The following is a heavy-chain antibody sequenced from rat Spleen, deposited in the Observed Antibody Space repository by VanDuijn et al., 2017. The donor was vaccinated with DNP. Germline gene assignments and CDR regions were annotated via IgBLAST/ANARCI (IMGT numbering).Heavy chain of an antibody. D-gene: IGHD1-11*01. CDR3: VRQELRRLYWFAH. V-gene: IGHV5-29*01. CDR1: GFTFSDYN. J-gene: IGHJ3*01. Sequence: EVQLVESDGGLVQPGRSLKLSCAASGFTFSDYNMAWVRQAPTKGLEWVATISYDGRNSYYRDSVKGRFTISRENAKTNLYLQMDSLRYEDTATYYCVRQELRRLYWFAHWGQGTLVTVSS. CDR2: ISYDGRNS.